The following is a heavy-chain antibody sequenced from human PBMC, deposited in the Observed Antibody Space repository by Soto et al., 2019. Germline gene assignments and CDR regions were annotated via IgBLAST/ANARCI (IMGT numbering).Heavy chain of an antibody. CDR3: ARGGGVGVAGSAAFDM. D-gene: IGHD3-3*01. CDR1: GYPVTAYY. Sequence: QLHLVQSGAVVKKPGAPVTVSCSASGYPVTAYYMHWVRQAPGRGLEWMGGNNPATGAAKYTQTFRGRVTLTRDTSTKTVFVELIGLTSEDTAVFYCARGGGVGVAGSAAFDMWGQGTVVTVSS. CDR2: NNPATGAA. J-gene: IGHJ3*02. V-gene: IGHV1-2*02.